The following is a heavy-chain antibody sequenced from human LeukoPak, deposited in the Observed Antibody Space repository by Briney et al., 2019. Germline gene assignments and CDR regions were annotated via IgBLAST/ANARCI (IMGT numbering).Heavy chain of an antibody. Sequence: GGSLRLSCAASGFTFSTYWMTGVRQAPGKGLEWVANIKEDGTEKNYVDSVKGRFTISRDNAKMSLYLQMNSLTAEDTAVYYCARDRTPAYWGQGALVTVSS. CDR1: GFTFSTYW. V-gene: IGHV3-7*01. J-gene: IGHJ4*02. CDR2: IKEDGTEK. CDR3: ARDRTPAY.